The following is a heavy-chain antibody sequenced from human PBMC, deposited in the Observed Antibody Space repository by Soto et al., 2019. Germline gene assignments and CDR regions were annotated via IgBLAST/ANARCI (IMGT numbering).Heavy chain of an antibody. CDR3: ASSLNGYSGYDSIY. D-gene: IGHD5-12*01. CDR2: ISSSSSYI. CDR1: GFTFSSYS. J-gene: IGHJ4*02. V-gene: IGHV3-21*01. Sequence: GGSLRLSCAASGFTFSSYSMNWVHQAPGKGLEWVSSISSSSSYIYYASSMKGQFTNTRDHAKNSLYLQLTSLRAEDTAVYYCASSLNGYSGYDSIYWGQGTLVTVSS.